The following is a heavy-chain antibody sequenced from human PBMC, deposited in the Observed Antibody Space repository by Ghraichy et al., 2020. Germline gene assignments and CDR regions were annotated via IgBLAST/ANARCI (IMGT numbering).Heavy chain of an antibody. CDR1: GFTVSRKY. CDR2: IYSGGST. CDR3: ASRDSGYYPYFDY. V-gene: IGHV3-66*02. Sequence: LSLTCATSGFTVSRKYMTWVRQAPGKGLEWVSVIYSGGSTYYADSVKGRFTISRDNSKNTLYLQMSSLRAEDTAVYYCASRDSGYYPYFDYWGQGTLVTVSS. D-gene: IGHD4-17*01. J-gene: IGHJ4*02.